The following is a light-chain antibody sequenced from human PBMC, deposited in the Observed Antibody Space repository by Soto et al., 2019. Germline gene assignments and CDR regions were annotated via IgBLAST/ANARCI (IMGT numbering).Light chain of an antibody. Sequence: DIQMTQSPSTLSSSVGEIFTITCRASQSVSNWLAWYQQKPGKAPKLLIYDVSSLESGVPSRFSGSGSGTEFILNISSLQPDDFATYYCQQYDSYSWTFDQGTKVDIK. V-gene: IGKV1-5*01. CDR3: QQYDSYSWT. J-gene: IGKJ1*01. CDR1: QSVSNW. CDR2: DVS.